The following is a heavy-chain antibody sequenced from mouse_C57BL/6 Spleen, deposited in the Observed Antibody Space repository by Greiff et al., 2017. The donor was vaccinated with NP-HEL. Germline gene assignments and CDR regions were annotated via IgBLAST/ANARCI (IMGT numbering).Heavy chain of an antibody. Sequence: ESGPGLVKPSQSLSLTCSVTGYSITSGYYWNWIRQFPGNKLEWMGYISYDGSNNYNPSLKNRISITRDTSKNQFFLKLNSVTTEDTATYYCARDHYYGSGYAMDYWGQGTSVTVSS. V-gene: IGHV3-6*01. D-gene: IGHD1-1*01. CDR1: GYSITSGYY. CDR2: ISYDGSN. J-gene: IGHJ4*01. CDR3: ARDHYYGSGYAMDY.